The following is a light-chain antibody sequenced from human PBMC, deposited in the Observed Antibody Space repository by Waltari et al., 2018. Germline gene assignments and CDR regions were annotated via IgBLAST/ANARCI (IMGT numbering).Light chain of an antibody. CDR2: DVT. Sequence: QSALIQPRSVSGSPGQSVTISCTGTSSEIGGYKYVTWYRQHPGKAPKLIIYDVTKRPSGVPDRFSGSKSANTASLTISGLQADDEADYYCCSYAGTYTFVLFGGGTKLTVL. J-gene: IGLJ2*01. CDR3: CSYAGTYTFVL. V-gene: IGLV2-11*01. CDR1: SSEIGGYKY.